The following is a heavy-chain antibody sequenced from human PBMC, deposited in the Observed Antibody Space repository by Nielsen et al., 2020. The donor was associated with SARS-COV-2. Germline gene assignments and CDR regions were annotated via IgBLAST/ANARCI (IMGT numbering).Heavy chain of an antibody. V-gene: IGHV1-2*06. CDR3: ARDPIYCSGGSCYSGGVDY. Sequence: ASVKVSCKASGYTFTGYYMHWVRQAPEQGLEWMGRINPNSGGTNYAQKFQGRVTMTRDTSISTAYMELSRLRSDDTAVYYCARDPIYCSGGSCYSGGVDYWGQGTLVTVSS. CDR2: INPNSGGT. D-gene: IGHD2-15*01. J-gene: IGHJ4*02. CDR1: GYTFTGYY.